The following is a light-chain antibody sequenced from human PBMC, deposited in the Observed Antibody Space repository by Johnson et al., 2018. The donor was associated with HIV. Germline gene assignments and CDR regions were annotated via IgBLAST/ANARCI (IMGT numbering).Light chain of an antibody. J-gene: IGLJ1*01. Sequence: QPVLTQPPSLSAAPGQRVSISCSGNSSNIENYFVSWYQQLPGAAPRLLIYEDNKRPSGIPDRFSGSKSGASATLGITGLQTGDEADYYCGVWDASLSPHYVFGTGTTVIV. CDR1: SSNIENYF. V-gene: IGLV1-51*02. CDR2: EDN. CDR3: GVWDASLSPHYV.